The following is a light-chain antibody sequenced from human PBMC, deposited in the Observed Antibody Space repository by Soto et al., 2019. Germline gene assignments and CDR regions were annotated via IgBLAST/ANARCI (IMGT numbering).Light chain of an antibody. J-gene: IGLJ3*02. CDR2: DDR. Sequence: SYKLTQPPSVSVAPGQTARITCGGDNIGGKSVHWYQQRPGQAPVLVVYDDRDRPSGIPERFSGSNSGNTATLTISRVEAGDEADYYCQVWDGSGDQVFGGGTKLTVL. CDR3: QVWDGSGDQV. CDR1: NIGGKS. V-gene: IGLV3-21*02.